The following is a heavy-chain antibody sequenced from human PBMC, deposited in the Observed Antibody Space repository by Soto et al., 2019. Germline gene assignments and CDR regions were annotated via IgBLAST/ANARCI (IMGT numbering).Heavy chain of an antibody. Sequence: SETLSLSCTVSGGSISSSSYYWGWIRQPPGKGLEWIGSIYYSGSTYYNPSLKSRVTISVDTSKNQFSLKLSSVTAADTAVYYCARRKSYSSNYYYYYGMEVWAKGPRSPSA. CDR1: GGSISSSSYY. J-gene: IGHJ6*02. CDR3: ARRKSYSSNYYYYYGMEV. D-gene: IGHD6-19*01. V-gene: IGHV4-39*01. CDR2: IYYSGST.